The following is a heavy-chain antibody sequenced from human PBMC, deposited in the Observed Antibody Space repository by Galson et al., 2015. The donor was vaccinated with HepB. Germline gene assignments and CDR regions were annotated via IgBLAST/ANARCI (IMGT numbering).Heavy chain of an antibody. CDR3: ASTKMGYGDHRAYYYYGMDV. Sequence: SLRLSCAASGFTVSSNYMSWVRQAPGKGLEWVSVIYSGGSTYYADSVKGRFTISRDNSKNTLYLQMNSLRAEDTAVYYCASTKMGYGDHRAYYYYGMDVWGQGTTVTVSS. CDR1: GFTVSSNY. J-gene: IGHJ6*02. D-gene: IGHD4-17*01. V-gene: IGHV3-66*01. CDR2: IYSGGST.